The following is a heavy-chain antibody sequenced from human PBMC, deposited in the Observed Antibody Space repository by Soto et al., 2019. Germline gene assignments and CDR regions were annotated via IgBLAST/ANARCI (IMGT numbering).Heavy chain of an antibody. CDR1: GFSFGTYW. V-gene: IGHV3-7*03. CDR2: IKQDGSER. D-gene: IGHD3-3*01. CDR3: ARDVGPITIFGEALSGYFDF. Sequence: GGSLRLSCAVSGFSFGTYWMSWVRQAPGKGLEWLASIKQDGSERYYLDSVKGRFTISRDNAKDSLSLQMNSLRGEDTAFYYCARDVGPITIFGEALSGYFDFWDQGTLVTVSS. J-gene: IGHJ4*02.